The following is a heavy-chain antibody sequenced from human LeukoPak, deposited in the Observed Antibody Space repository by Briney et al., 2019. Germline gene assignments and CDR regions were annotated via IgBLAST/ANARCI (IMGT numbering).Heavy chain of an antibody. Sequence: PSETLSLTCTVSGYSISSIYCWGWIRQPPGKGLEWIGSICQSGSTYYSPSLKSRVILSPDTSKNQFSLRLSSVTAADTAVYYCARINYFDSSGYFYDDYWGQGTLVTVSS. J-gene: IGHJ4*02. CDR1: GYSISSIYC. D-gene: IGHD3-22*01. CDR3: ARINYFDSSGYFYDDY. V-gene: IGHV4-38-2*02. CDR2: ICQSGST.